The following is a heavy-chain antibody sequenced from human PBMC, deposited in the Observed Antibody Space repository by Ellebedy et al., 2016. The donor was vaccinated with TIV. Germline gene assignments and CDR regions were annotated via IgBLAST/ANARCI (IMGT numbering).Heavy chain of an antibody. J-gene: IGHJ6*02. V-gene: IGHV3-48*02. Sequence: PGGSLRLSCAASGFTFSAYSMNWVRRAPGKGLEWFSYISSSSSTIYHADSVKGRFTISSDNAKNSLYLQMNSLRDEDTAVYYCARESTGYSGSYHYNYGMDVWGQGTTVTVSS. CDR2: ISSSSSTI. CDR3: ARESTGYSGSYHYNYGMDV. D-gene: IGHD1-26*01. CDR1: GFTFSAYS.